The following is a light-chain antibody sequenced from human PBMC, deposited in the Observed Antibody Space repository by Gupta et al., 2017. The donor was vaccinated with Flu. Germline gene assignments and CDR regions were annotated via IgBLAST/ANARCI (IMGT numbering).Light chain of an antibody. CDR2: RVS. Sequence: DVVMTQSPLSLPVTLGQPASISCRSSQSLVHSNGNTYLTWFQQRPGQSPRRLIYRVSNRDYGVPDRFSGSGSGTDFTLKISRVEAEDVGVYYCMQGTHWPTFGQGTKVEIK. CDR3: MQGTHWPT. V-gene: IGKV2-30*02. J-gene: IGKJ1*01. CDR1: QSLVHSNGNTY.